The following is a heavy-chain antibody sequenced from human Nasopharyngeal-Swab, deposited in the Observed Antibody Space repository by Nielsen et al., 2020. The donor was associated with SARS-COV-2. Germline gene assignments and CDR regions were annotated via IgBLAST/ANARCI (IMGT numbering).Heavy chain of an antibody. V-gene: IGHV3-7*01. CDR3: ATGGYTFAY. CDR1: GFTFSSSW. CDR2: IKQDGSEK. Sequence: GESLKISCAASGFTFSSSWMSWVRQAPGKGLEWVANIKQDGSEKYYVDSVKGRFTISRDNAKNSLYLQMNSLRAEDTAVYYCATGGYTFAYWGQGTLVTVSS. J-gene: IGHJ4*02. D-gene: IGHD5-18*01.